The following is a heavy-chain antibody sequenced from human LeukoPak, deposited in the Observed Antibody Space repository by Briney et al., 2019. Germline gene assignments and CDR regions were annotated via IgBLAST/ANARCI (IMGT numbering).Heavy chain of an antibody. Sequence: ASVKVSCKAFGYTFTSNYMHWVRQAPGQGPEWMGVISPSGGSTTYAQKFQGRVTLTRDMSTSTDYLELSSLRSDDTAVYYCARGAVAPDYWGQGTLVTVSS. CDR1: GYTFTSNY. J-gene: IGHJ4*02. CDR3: ARGAVAPDY. V-gene: IGHV1-46*01. CDR2: ISPSGGST. D-gene: IGHD6-19*01.